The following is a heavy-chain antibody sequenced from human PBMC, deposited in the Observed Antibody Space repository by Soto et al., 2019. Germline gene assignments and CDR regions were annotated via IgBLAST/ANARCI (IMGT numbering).Heavy chain of an antibody. CDR1: GFTFSSYS. J-gene: IGHJ3*02. V-gene: IGHV3-21*01. CDR2: ISSSSSYI. D-gene: IGHD3-22*01. Sequence: GGSLRLSCAASGFTFSSYSMNWVRQAPGKGLEWVSSISSSSSYIYYADSVKGRFTISRDNAKNSLYLQMNSLRAEDTAVYYCARDYDSSGYWGEGAFDIWGQGTRVTVS. CDR3: ARDYDSSGYWGEGAFDI.